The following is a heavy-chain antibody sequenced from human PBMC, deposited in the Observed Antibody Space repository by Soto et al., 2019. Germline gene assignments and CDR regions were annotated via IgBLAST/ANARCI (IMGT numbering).Heavy chain of an antibody. CDR2: ISAYNSNT. D-gene: IGHD3-10*01. CDR3: ASDYGFGAFIDP. J-gene: IGHJ5*02. CDR1: GYTFTSYG. Sequence: QVQLVQSGAEVKKPGASVKVSCKASGYTFTSYGISWVRQAPGQGLEWMGWISAYNSNTNYAQKLQGRVTMTTDTYTSKAYMESRSLRSNDTALYSCASDYGFGAFIDPWGQGTLVTVSS. V-gene: IGHV1-18*01.